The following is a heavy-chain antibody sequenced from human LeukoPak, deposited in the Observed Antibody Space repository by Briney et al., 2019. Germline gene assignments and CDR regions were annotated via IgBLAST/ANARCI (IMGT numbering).Heavy chain of an antibody. J-gene: IGHJ4*02. Sequence: GGSLRLSCAASGFTFSSYEMNWVRQAPGKGLEWVSYISSSGSTIYYADSVKGRFTISRDNAKNSLYLQMNSLRAEDMAVYYCARALWFGELPTNFDYWGQGILVTVSS. V-gene: IGHV3-48*03. D-gene: IGHD3-10*01. CDR1: GFTFSSYE. CDR2: ISSSGSTI. CDR3: ARALWFGELPTNFDY.